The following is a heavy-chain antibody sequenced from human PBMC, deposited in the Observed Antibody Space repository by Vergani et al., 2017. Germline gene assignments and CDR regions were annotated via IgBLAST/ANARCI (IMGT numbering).Heavy chain of an antibody. D-gene: IGHD2-2*01. Sequence: EVQLLESGGGLVQPGGSLRLTCAASEFTFSNYAMNWVRQAPGKGLEWVSGISGSGVSAYYTDSVKGRFTISRDNAKNTLYLQMNSLRAEDTAVYYCARWGNVVVPAPPVTWGQGTLVTVSS. V-gene: IGHV3-23*01. CDR1: EFTFSNYA. CDR2: ISGSGVSA. J-gene: IGHJ5*02. CDR3: ARWGNVVVPAPPVT.